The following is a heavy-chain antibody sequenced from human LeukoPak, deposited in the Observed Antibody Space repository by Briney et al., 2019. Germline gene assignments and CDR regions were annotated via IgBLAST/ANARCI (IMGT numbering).Heavy chain of an antibody. D-gene: IGHD3-9*01. J-gene: IGHJ3*02. CDR3: ARDTHYDILTGYYYDAFDI. CDR2: IYYSGST. V-gene: IGHV4-59*01. CDR1: GVSISSYY. Sequence: SETLSLTCTVSGVSISSYYWSWIRQPPGKGLEWLGYIYYSGSTNYNPSLKSRVTISVDTSKNQFPLKLSSVTAADTAVYYCARDTHYDILTGYYYDAFDIWGQGTMVTVSS.